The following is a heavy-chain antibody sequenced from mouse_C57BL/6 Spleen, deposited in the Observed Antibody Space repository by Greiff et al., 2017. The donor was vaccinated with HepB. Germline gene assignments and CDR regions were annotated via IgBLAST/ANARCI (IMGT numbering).Heavy chain of an antibody. CDR3: ARRWPTVVAPVDAMDY. J-gene: IGHJ4*01. Sequence: QVQLQQPGAELVKPGASVKLSCKASGYTFTSYWMQWVKQRPGQGLEWIGEIDPSDSYTNYNQKFKGKATLTVDTSSSTAYMQLSSLTSEDSAVYYCARRWPTVVAPVDAMDYWGQGTSVTVSS. CDR2: IDPSDSYT. V-gene: IGHV1-50*01. D-gene: IGHD1-1*01. CDR1: GYTFTSYW.